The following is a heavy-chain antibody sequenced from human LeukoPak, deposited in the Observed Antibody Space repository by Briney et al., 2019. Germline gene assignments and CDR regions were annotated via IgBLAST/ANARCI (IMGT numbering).Heavy chain of an antibody. D-gene: IGHD3-22*01. Sequence: KPSQTLSLTCAVSGGSISSGGYSWSWIRQPPGKGLEWIGYIYHSGSTYYNPSLKSRVTISVDRSKNQFSLKLSSVTAAGTAVYYCARVNMIEYYYGMDVWGQGTTVTVSS. CDR3: ARVNMIEYYYGMDV. J-gene: IGHJ6*02. V-gene: IGHV4-30-2*01. CDR2: IYHSGST. CDR1: GGSISSGGYS.